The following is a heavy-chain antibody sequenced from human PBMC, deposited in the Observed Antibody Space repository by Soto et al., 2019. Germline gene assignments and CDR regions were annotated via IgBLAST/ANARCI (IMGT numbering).Heavy chain of an antibody. J-gene: IGHJ4*02. CDR2: ISPRDGTT. CDR1: GYMFVNYA. Sequence: QVQLVQSGGEVKKSGASVKVSCEASGYMFVNYAVYWVRQAPGQGLEWVGIISPRDGTTIYALKFQGRVTMTRDTSTSTLYMEMNSMRYEDTAVYYCVRGGGTLDYWGQGTLVTVSS. V-gene: IGHV1-46*01. CDR3: VRGGGTLDY.